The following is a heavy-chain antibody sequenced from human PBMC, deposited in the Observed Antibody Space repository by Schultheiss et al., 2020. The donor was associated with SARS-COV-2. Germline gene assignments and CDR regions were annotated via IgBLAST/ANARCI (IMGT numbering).Heavy chain of an antibody. CDR1: GFTFTSYA. V-gene: IGHV3-30-3*01. Sequence: GGSLRLFCAASGFTFTSYAMHWVRQAPGRGLEWVAVISSDGSNKYYADSVKGRFTISRDNSKNTLYLQVNSLRAEDTAVYYCARDEGRGTYRPFDYWGQGTLVTVSS. D-gene: IGHD1-7*01. CDR3: ARDEGRGTYRPFDY. J-gene: IGHJ4*02. CDR2: ISSDGSNK.